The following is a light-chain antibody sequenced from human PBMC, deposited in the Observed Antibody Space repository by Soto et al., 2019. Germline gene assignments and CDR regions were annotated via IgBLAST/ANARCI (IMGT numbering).Light chain of an antibody. V-gene: IGKV3-11*01. Sequence: IVLTQSPATLSLSPGERATLSCRASQSVSSYLAWYQQQPGQAPRLLIYDASNRANGIPARFSGSGSGTDFTLTIRSLEPEDFAVYYCQQRSNWVSFGGGTKVEIK. CDR2: DAS. CDR1: QSVSSY. CDR3: QQRSNWVS. J-gene: IGKJ4*01.